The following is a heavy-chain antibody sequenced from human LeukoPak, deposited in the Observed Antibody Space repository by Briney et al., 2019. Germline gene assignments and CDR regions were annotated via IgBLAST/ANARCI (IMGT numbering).Heavy chain of an antibody. CDR2: ISGSGGST. CDR3: AKLPGRNYVWGSYRYANWFDP. CDR1: GFTFSSYA. Sequence: GGSLRLSCAASGFTFSSYAMSWVRQAPGKGLEWVSAISGSGGSTYYADSVKGRFTISRDNSKNTLYLQMNSLRAEDTAVYYCAKLPGRNYVWGSYRYANWFDPWGQGTLVTVSS. J-gene: IGHJ5*02. V-gene: IGHV3-23*01. D-gene: IGHD3-16*02.